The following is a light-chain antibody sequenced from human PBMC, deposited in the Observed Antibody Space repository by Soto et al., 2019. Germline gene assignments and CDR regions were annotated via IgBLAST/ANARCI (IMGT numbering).Light chain of an antibody. Sequence: DIQMTQSPSSLAASVGDIVTITFRASQSVSNYLNWYQQKPGKPPRLIIYTVSSLQNGVSSRFSGSGSGTDFTLTVNSLQTQDFATYLCQQSYSSPQTFGQGTKVDIK. V-gene: IGKV1-39*01. CDR2: TVS. CDR3: QQSYSSPQT. CDR1: QSVSNY. J-gene: IGKJ1*01.